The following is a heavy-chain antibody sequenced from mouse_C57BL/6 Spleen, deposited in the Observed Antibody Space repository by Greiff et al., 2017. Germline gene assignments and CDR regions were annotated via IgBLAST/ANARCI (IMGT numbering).Heavy chain of an antibody. D-gene: IGHD4-1*01. CDR3: ARELTGTGFAY. V-gene: IGHV1-50*01. CDR2: IDPSDSYT. Sequence: QVQLQQPGAELVKPGASVKLSCKASGYTFTSYWMQWVNQRPGQGLEWIGEIDPSDSYTNYNQKFKGKATLTVDTSSSTAYMQLSSLTSEDSAVYYCARELTGTGFAYWGQGTLVTVSA. CDR1: GYTFTSYW. J-gene: IGHJ3*01.